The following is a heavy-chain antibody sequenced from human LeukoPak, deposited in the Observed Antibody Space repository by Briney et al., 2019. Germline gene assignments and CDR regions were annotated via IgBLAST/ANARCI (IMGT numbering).Heavy chain of an antibody. J-gene: IGHJ6*03. CDR3: AKYGRFRVYYYYMDV. Sequence: GGSLRLSCAASGFTFSSNYMSWVRQAPGKGLEWVSVIYSGGSTYYADSVKGRFTISRDNSKNTLYLQMNSLRAEDTAVYYCAKYGRFRVYYYYMDVWGKGTTVTVSS. CDR2: IYSGGST. V-gene: IGHV3-53*01. CDR1: GFTFSSNY. D-gene: IGHD4-17*01.